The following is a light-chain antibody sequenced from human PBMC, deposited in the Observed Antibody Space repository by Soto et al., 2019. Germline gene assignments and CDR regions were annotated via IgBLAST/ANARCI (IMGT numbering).Light chain of an antibody. CDR3: AAWDDDLNGGV. Sequence: QSVLTQPPSASGTPGQRVTMSCSGSSSNLGGNSVNWYQQFPGTAPKVVIYNNYQRPSGVPDRFSGSKSGTSGSLAISGLQSEDEADYYCAAWDDDLNGGVFGGGTKLTVL. J-gene: IGLJ3*02. CDR1: SSNLGGNS. V-gene: IGLV1-44*01. CDR2: NNY.